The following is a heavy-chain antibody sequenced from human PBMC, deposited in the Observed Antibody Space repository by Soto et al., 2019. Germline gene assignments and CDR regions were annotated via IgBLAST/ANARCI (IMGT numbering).Heavy chain of an antibody. V-gene: IGHV3-30*18. CDR3: AKEGHCSGGSCEAGHYYYYGMDV. D-gene: IGHD2-15*01. CDR2: IPDDGGNK. CDR1: GFTFSSYG. Sequence: GGSLRLSCAASGFTFSSYGMHWVRQAPGKGLEWVAVIPDDGGNKYYADSVKGRFTISRDNSKNTLYLQMNSLRAEDTAVYYCAKEGHCSGGSCEAGHYYYYGMDVWGQGTTVTVSS. J-gene: IGHJ6*02.